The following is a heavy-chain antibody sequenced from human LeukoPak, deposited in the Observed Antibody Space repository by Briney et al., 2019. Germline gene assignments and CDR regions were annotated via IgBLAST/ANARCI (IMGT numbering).Heavy chain of an antibody. J-gene: IGHJ1*01. Sequence: GRSLRLSCAASRFTFSSYSMNWVRQAPGKGLEWVSSISSSSSYIYYADSVKGRFTISRDNAKNSLYLQMNSLRAEDTAVYYCASPSQYYYDISGYHIWEYFQHWGQGTLVTVSS. CDR1: RFTFSSYS. CDR3: ASPSQYYYDISGYHIWEYFQH. CDR2: ISSSSSYI. D-gene: IGHD3-22*01. V-gene: IGHV3-21*01.